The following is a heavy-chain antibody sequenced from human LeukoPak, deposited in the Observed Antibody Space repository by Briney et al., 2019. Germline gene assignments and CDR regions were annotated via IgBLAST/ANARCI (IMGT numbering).Heavy chain of an antibody. CDR2: IYYSGST. J-gene: IGHJ5*02. Sequence: SETLSLTCSVSGGSISSGSYYWGWIRQPPGKGLEWIGSIYYSGSTYYNPSLESRVTISIDTSKNQFSLKLSSVTAADTTVYYCSQMGPHDSSGYYPLDPWGQGTLVSVSS. V-gene: IGHV4-39*01. D-gene: IGHD3-22*01. CDR1: GGSISSGSYY. CDR3: SQMGPHDSSGYYPLDP.